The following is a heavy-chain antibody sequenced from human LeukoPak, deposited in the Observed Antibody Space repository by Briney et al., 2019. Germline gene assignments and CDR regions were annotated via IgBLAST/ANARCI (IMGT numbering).Heavy chain of an antibody. CDR1: GFTLSNYW. Sequence: GGSLRLSCVASGFTLSNYWMHWVRQTPGKGLVWVSHITSDGSSTSYADSVKGRFTISRDNAKNTLYLQMNSLRAEDTAVYYCARDGVGAIDLDYWGQGTLVTVSS. CDR3: ARDGVGAIDLDY. CDR2: ITSDGSST. V-gene: IGHV3-74*01. J-gene: IGHJ4*02. D-gene: IGHD1-26*01.